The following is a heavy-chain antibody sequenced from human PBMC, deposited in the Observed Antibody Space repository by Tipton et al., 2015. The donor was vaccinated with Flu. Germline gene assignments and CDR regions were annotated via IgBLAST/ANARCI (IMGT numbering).Heavy chain of an antibody. CDR2: IYYAGGI. D-gene: IGHD3-10*01. Sequence: TLSLTCTVSGGSISSYYWSWIRQSPGKGLEWIAYIYYAGGINYNPSLKSRATISVDTPRNQFSLTLKSVTAADTAVYYCARGLSRGAFDVWLQGTMVTVSP. CDR3: ARGLSRGAFDV. J-gene: IGHJ3*01. V-gene: IGHV4-59*12. CDR1: GGSISSYY.